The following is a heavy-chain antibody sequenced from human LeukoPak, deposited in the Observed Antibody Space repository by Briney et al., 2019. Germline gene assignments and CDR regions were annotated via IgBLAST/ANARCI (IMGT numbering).Heavy chain of an antibody. CDR3: AKILSYDILTDYYHH. D-gene: IGHD3-9*01. J-gene: IGHJ5*02. Sequence: PGGSLRLSCAASGFTFSSYAMSWVRQAPGKGLEWVSAISGSGGSTYYADSVKGRFTISRDNSKNTLYLQMNSLRAEDTAVYYCAKILSYDILTDYYHHWGQGTLVTVSS. CDR2: ISGSGGST. V-gene: IGHV3-23*01. CDR1: GFTFSSYA.